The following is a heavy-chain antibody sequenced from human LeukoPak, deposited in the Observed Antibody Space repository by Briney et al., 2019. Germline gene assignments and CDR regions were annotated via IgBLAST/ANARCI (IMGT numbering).Heavy chain of an antibody. J-gene: IGHJ4*02. CDR3: ATQTYYYDSSHFDY. V-gene: IGHV1-18*01. D-gene: IGHD3-22*01. CDR2: ISAYNGNT. Sequence: ASVKVSCKASGYTFTSYGISWVRQAPGQGLEWMGWISAYNGNTNYAQKLQGRVTMTTDTSTSTAYMELRSLRSEDTAVYYCATQTYYYDSSHFDYWGQGTLVTVSS. CDR1: GYTFTSYG.